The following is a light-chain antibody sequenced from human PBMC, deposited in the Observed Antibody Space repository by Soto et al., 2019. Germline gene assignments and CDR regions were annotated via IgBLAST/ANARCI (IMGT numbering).Light chain of an antibody. V-gene: IGKV3-11*01. CDR3: QQRSNWPVT. CDR1: QSVRSY. J-gene: IGKJ4*01. Sequence: ETVIPQDPATLSVSPGGRVTLSCRASQSVRSYVAWYQHKPGQPPRLSICDATNGVSGNPARFSGRGSETDFTLTISCREPEDFAVYYCQQRSNWPVTVGGGTKV. CDR2: DAT.